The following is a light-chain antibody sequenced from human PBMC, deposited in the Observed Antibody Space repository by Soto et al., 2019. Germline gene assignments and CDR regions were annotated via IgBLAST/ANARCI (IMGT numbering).Light chain of an antibody. CDR3: QQYINWPPYT. Sequence: ETVMTQSPSTLSVSPGERATLSCRASQSVSSNLAWYQQKPGQAPRLLIYGASTRATGIPARFSGSGSGTEFTLTISSLQSEDFAVYYCQQYINWPPYTLGQGTKVDI. J-gene: IGKJ2*01. CDR1: QSVSSN. V-gene: IGKV3D-15*01. CDR2: GAS.